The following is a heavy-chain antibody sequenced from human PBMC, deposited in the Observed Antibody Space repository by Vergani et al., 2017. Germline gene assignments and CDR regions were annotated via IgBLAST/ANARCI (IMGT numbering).Heavy chain of an antibody. CDR2: ISSGGGDI. CDR1: GFTFDTYT. J-gene: IGHJ1*01. CDR3: TTALSLYYLHGEYFQY. Sequence: EVQLLESGGGLVQPGGSRRLSCAGAGFTFDTYTMAYVRQAPGKGLEWVATISSGGGDIFYADSVKGRCTISRDNSKNTLFLQMNSLKDEDTAVYYCTTALSLYYLHGEYFQYWGRGTLVSVSS. D-gene: IGHD3-10*01. V-gene: IGHV3-23*01.